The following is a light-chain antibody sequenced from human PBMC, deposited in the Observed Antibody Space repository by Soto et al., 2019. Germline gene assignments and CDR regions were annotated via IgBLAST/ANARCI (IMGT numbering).Light chain of an antibody. CDR3: VSWDDRLGAVI. Sequence: QSVLTQPPSASGTPGQTVFISCPGSRSNIGGTNYAYWYQQLPGAAPKLLMHSNNLRPSGVPERISGSKFGTAASLAISGLRSEDEAVYYCVSWDDRLGAVIFGGGTKLTVL. CDR2: SNN. V-gene: IGLV1-47*02. J-gene: IGLJ2*01. CDR1: RSNIGGTNY.